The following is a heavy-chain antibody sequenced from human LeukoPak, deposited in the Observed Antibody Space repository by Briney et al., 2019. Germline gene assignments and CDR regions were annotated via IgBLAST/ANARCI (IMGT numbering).Heavy chain of an antibody. CDR3: ARGGRYYYGMDV. CDR2: INPSGGST. V-gene: IGHV1-46*01. Sequence: GASVKVSCKASGYTFTSYEINWVRQAPGQGLEWMGIINPSGGSTSYAQKFQGRVTMTRDTSTSTVYMELSSLRSEDTAAYYCARGGRYYYGMDVWGQGTTVTVSS. D-gene: IGHD1-26*01. J-gene: IGHJ6*02. CDR1: GYTFTSYE.